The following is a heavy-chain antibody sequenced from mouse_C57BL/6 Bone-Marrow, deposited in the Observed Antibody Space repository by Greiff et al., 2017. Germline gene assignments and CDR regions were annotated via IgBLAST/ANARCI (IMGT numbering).Heavy chain of an antibody. CDR3: ARNPSNYYGSSYALAWFAY. D-gene: IGHD1-1*01. CDR2: INPSTGGT. Sequence: EVQLQQSGPELVKPGASVKISCKASGYSFTGYYMNWVKQSPEKSLEWIGEINPSTGGTTYNQKFKAKATLTVDKSSSTAYMQLKSLTSEDSAVYYCARNPSNYYGSSYALAWFAYWGQGTLVTVSA. CDR1: GYSFTGYY. V-gene: IGHV1-42*01. J-gene: IGHJ3*01.